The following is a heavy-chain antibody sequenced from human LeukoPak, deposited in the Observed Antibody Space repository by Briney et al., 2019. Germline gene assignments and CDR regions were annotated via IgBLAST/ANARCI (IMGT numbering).Heavy chain of an antibody. CDR1: GDTISSHC. D-gene: IGHD2-15*01. J-gene: IGHJ3*01. CDR2: VSYSGTT. V-gene: IGHV4-59*11. Sequence: PSEILSLTCSVSGDTISSHCCSWIRQSPGEGVEWIGYVSYSGTTNYNPSLKSRVTISVDTAKNQFSLKLTSVIAADTAVYYCARDLLRHDAFDVWGQGTMVTVSS. CDR3: ARDLLRHDAFDV.